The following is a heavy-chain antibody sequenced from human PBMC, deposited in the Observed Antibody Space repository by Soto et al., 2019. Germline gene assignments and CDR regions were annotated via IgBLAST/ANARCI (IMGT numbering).Heavy chain of an antibody. V-gene: IGHV4-31*03. CDR3: ARSPNYGDYVVTF. CDR2: IYYSGST. Sequence: PSETLSLTCTVSGGSIGSGGYYWSWIRQHPGKGLEWIGYIYYSGSTYYNPSLKSRVTISVDTSKNQFSLKLSSVTAADTAVYYCARSPNYGDYVVTFWSQGTLVTVSS. D-gene: IGHD4-17*01. CDR1: GGSIGSGGYY. J-gene: IGHJ4*02.